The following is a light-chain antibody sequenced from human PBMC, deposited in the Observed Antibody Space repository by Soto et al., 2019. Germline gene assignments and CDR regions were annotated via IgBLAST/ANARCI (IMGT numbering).Light chain of an antibody. V-gene: IGLV2-23*02. CDR1: RSNVGSYNL. J-gene: IGLJ1*01. CDR2: EVR. CDR3: CSYAGSSSLV. Sequence: LTQPPSVSGSPGQSITISCTGTRSNVGSYNLVSWYQQHPGKAPKLMIYEVRKRPSGVSNRFSGSKSGNTASLTISGLQAEDESDYYCCSYAGSSSLVFGTGTKVTAL.